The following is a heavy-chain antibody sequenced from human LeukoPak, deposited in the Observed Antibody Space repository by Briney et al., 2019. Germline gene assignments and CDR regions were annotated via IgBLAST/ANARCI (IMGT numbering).Heavy chain of an antibody. Sequence: SETLSLTCTVSGGSINTYYWSWVRQPPGKGLEWIGCISHSGSTNYNPSLKSRVTISVDTSKNQFSLKLSSVTAAGTAVYYCARHTGSSSYYFFDYWGQGTLVTVSS. CDR2: ISHSGST. J-gene: IGHJ4*02. CDR3: ARHTGSSSYYFFDY. D-gene: IGHD3-22*01. CDR1: GGSINTYY. V-gene: IGHV4-59*08.